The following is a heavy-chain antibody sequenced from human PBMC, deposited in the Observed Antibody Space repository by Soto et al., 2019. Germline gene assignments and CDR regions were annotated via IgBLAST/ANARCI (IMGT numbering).Heavy chain of an antibody. CDR1: GFTFSSYE. CDR3: ARDKLRSGRFSIAAGVFDY. D-gene: IGHD6-13*01. Sequence: PGGSLRLSCAASGFTFSSYEMNWVRQAPGKGLEWVSYISSSGSTIYYADSVQGRFTISRDNAKKSLYLKMNSLRAEDTAVYYCARDKLRSGRFSIAAGVFDYWGKGT. V-gene: IGHV3-48*03. J-gene: IGHJ4*02. CDR2: ISSSGSTI.